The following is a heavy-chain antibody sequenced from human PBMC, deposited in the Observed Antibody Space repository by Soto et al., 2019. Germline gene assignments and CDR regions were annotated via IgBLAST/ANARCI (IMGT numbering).Heavy chain of an antibody. Sequence: EVQLVESGGGLVQPGGSLRLSCAASGFTFDHYAMHWVRQAPGKGLEWVGGISWNSNSIGYVDSVTGRFTISRDSAKNSLYLQMNRLRIEDMALYFCAKGSGGGTIFGVALELWGQGALVTVSS. D-gene: IGHD3-3*01. CDR2: ISWNSNSI. CDR3: AKGSGGGTIFGVALEL. V-gene: IGHV3-9*03. J-gene: IGHJ4*02. CDR1: GFTFDHYA.